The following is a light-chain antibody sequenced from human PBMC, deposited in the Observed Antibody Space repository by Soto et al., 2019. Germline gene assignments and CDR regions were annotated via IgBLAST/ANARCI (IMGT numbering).Light chain of an antibody. J-gene: IGKJ4*01. CDR2: GAS. CDR3: QQYGSSPLT. CDR1: QSVSSSY. Sequence: EIMLTQSPGTLSLSPGERATLSCRASQSVSSSYLAWHQQKPGQAPRLLIYGASSRATGIPDRFSGSGSGTDFTLTISRLEPEDFAVYYCQQYGSSPLTFGGGTKVEIK. V-gene: IGKV3-20*01.